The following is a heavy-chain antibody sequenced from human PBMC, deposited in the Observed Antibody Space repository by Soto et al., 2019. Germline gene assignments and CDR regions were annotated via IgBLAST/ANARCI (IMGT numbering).Heavy chain of an antibody. CDR1: GFTFSDSP. J-gene: IGHJ4*02. CDR2: ISYDGRNK. CDR3: ARDYYKYYDSSGYYRSPAY. D-gene: IGHD3-22*01. V-gene: IGHV3-30*04. Sequence: GGSLRLSCAASGFTFSDSPIHWVRQAPGKGLEWVAVISYDGRNKNYADSVKGRFTISRDNSKNTLYLQMNSLRAEDTAVYYCARDYYKYYDSSGYYRSPAYWGQGTLVTVSS.